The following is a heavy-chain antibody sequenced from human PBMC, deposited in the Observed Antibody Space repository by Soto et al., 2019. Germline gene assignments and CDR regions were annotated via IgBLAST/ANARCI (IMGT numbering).Heavy chain of an antibody. CDR1: GFTITISA. CDR3: AAAGSYGLLYYFDY. J-gene: IGHJ4*02. D-gene: IGHD3-10*01. CDR2: IVVGSGNT. Sequence: ASVKVSCKASGFTITISAMQWGRKTSGQRLEWIGWIVVGSGNTNYAQKFQERVTITRDMSTSTAYMELSSLRSEDTAVYYCAAAGSYGLLYYFDYWGQGALVTSPQ. V-gene: IGHV1-58*02.